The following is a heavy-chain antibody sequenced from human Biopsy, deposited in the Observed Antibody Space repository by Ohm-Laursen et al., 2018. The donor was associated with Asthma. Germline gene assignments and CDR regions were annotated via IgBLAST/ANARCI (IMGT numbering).Heavy chain of an antibody. CDR3: AKRRGYSDLTDFDH. CDR2: VSYDGGVA. CDR1: GFVFRSHA. D-gene: IGHD3-3*01. V-gene: IGHV3-30*18. J-gene: IGHJ4*02. Sequence: PRLSCTASGFVFRSHAMHWVRQAPGKGLEWVAVVSYDGGVAHYADSMKGRFTISRDNAKSTLYLQMNRLRTDDTAVYYCAKRRGYSDLTDFDHWGQGTLVTVSS.